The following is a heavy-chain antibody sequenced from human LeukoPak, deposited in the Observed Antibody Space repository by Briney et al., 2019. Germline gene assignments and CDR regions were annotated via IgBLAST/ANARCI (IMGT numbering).Heavy chain of an antibody. D-gene: IGHD5-18*01. CDR3: ARDLLRGYSYAWDDYFDY. CDR2: LIPIFGTA. J-gene: IGHJ4*02. CDR1: GGTFSSYA. V-gene: IGHV1-69*01. Sequence: ASVKVSCKASGGTFSSYAISWVRQAPGQGREWMGGLIPIFGTANYAQKFQGRVTITADESTSTAYMELSSLRSEDTAVYYCARDLLRGYSYAWDDYFDYWGQGTLVTVSS.